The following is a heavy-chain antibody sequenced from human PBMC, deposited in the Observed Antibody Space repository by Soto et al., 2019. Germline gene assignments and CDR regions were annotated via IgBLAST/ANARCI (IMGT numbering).Heavy chain of an antibody. J-gene: IGHJ4*02. Sequence: KSSETLSLTCAVYGGSVRGFYWSWIRQHTGKGLEWIGEINHSGSSHYNPSLKSRSTILLDTSKNQVSLRLSSVTAADTAVYYCARGSQWLDYWGQGALVTVSS. CDR2: INHSGSS. CDR3: ARGSQWLDY. D-gene: IGHD6-19*01. CDR1: GGSVRGFY. V-gene: IGHV4-34*01.